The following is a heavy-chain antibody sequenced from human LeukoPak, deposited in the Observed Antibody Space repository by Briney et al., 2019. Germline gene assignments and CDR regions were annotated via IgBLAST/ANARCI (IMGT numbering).Heavy chain of an antibody. CDR1: GGSISSSSYY. CDR3: ARHPRFLEWLSAVGGQRYYYYYMDV. J-gene: IGHJ6*03. D-gene: IGHD3-3*01. V-gene: IGHV4-39*01. CDR2: IYYSGST. Sequence: SETLSLTCTVSGGSISSSSYYWGWIRQPPGKGLEWIGSIYYSGSTYYNPSLKSRVTISVDTSKNQFSLKLSSVTAADTAAYYCARHPRFLEWLSAVGGQRYYYYYMDVWGKGTTVTVSS.